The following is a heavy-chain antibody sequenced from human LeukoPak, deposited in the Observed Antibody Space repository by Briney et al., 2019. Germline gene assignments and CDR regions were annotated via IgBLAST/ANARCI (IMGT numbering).Heavy chain of an antibody. CDR3: ARAVAEWFDP. D-gene: IGHD6-19*01. CDR2: ISSSGSTI. CDR1: GFTFSSYE. J-gene: IGHJ5*02. V-gene: IGHV3-48*03. Sequence: GGSLRLSCAAAGFTFSSYEMNWVRQAPGKGLEWVSYISSSGSTIYYADSVKGRFTISRDNAKNSLYLQMNSLRAEDTAVYYCARAVAEWFDPWGQGTLVTVSS.